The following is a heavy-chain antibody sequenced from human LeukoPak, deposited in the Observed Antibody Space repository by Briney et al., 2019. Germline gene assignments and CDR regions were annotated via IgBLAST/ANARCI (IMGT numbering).Heavy chain of an antibody. V-gene: IGHV1-2*02. J-gene: IGHJ5*02. CDR2: INPNSGGT. D-gene: IGHD6-19*01. CDR3: ARGDEAGVLWGVCDP. CDR1: GYTFTGYY. Sequence: ASVKVSCKASGYTFTGYYMHWVRQAPGQGLEWMGWINPNSGGTNYAQKFQGRVTMTRDTSISTAYMELSRLRSEDTAVYYCARGDEAGVLWGVCDPWGQGTLVTVSS.